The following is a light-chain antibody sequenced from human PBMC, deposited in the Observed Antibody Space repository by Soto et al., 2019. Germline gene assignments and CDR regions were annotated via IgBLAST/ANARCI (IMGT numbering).Light chain of an antibody. V-gene: IGKV1-5*03. CDR1: QSVSNW. CDR2: KAS. J-gene: IGKJ2*02. CDR3: QQSRSAST. Sequence: DIQMTQSPSTLSAFVGDRVTITCRASQSVSNWLAWYQKKPGKAPRLLISKASTLESGVPSRFSGSGSGTEFTLSISSLQPEDFATYYCQQSRSASTFGHGTKLESK.